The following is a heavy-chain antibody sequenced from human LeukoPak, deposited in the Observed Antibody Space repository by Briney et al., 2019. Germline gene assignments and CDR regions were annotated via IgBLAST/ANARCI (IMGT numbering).Heavy chain of an antibody. CDR3: ARGGSNWNYQYYFDH. CDR1: GYTFTSYG. Sequence: ASVKVSCKASGYTFTSYGISWVRQAPGQGLEWMGWISAYNGNTNYAQKLQGRVTMSADTSTSTAYMELRGLRSDDTAVYYCARGGSNWNYQYYFDHWGQGTLVTVSS. J-gene: IGHJ4*02. CDR2: ISAYNGNT. D-gene: IGHD1-7*01. V-gene: IGHV1-18*01.